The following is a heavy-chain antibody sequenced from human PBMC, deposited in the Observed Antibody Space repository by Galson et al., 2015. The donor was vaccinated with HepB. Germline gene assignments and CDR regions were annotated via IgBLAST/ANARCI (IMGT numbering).Heavy chain of an antibody. V-gene: IGHV3-9*01. CDR3: AKGDLFCTNGVCFARSPSYYYGMDV. CDR2: ISWNSRDI. D-gene: IGHD2-8*01. Sequence: SLRLSCAASGFTFEDYTLHWVRQVPGEGLEWVSGISWNSRDIAYVDSVKGRFTISRDNARNSLYLEMNSLKTADTAVYYCAKGDLFCTNGVCFARSPSYYYGMDVWGQGTTVTVSS. CDR1: GFTFEDYT. J-gene: IGHJ6*02.